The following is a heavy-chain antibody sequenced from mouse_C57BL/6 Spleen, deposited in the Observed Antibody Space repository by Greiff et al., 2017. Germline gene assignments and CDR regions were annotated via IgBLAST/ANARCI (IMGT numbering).Heavy chain of an antibody. CDR3: ARGYGRDYYAMDY. Sequence: VKLMESGPELVKPGASVKISCKASGYAFSSSWMNWVKQRPGKGLEWIGRFYPGDGDTNYNGKFKGKATLTADKSSSTAYMQLSSLTSEDSAVYFCARGYGRDYYAMDYWGQGTSVTVSS. CDR2: FYPGDGDT. V-gene: IGHV1-82*01. D-gene: IGHD1-1*01. CDR1: GYAFSSSW. J-gene: IGHJ4*01.